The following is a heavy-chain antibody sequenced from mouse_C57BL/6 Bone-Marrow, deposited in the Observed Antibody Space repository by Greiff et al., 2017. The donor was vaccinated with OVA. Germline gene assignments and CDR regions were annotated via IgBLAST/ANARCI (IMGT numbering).Heavy chain of an antibody. CDR2: IYPRSGNT. CDR3: EVYYYGPWYGDV. Sequence: QVQLKESGAELARPGASVKLSCKASGYTFTSYGISWVKQRTGQGLEWIGEIYPRSGNTYYNEQFKGKATLTADKSSSTAYMELRSLTSEDSAVYFCEVYYYGPWYGDVWGTGTTVAVSA. J-gene: IGHJ1*03. V-gene: IGHV1-81*01. D-gene: IGHD1-1*01. CDR1: GYTFTSYG.